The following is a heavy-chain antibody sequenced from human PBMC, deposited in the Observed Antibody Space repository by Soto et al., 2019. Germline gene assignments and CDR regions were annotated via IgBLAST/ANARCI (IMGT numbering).Heavy chain of an antibody. V-gene: IGHV3-23*01. D-gene: IGHD3-22*01. CDR1: GVNFSSYA. J-gene: IGHJ5*02. Sequence: VGSLRLSCAASGVNFSSYAMSWVRQAPGKGLEWVSTISDTGGGTFYAGSVKGRFTISRDNSKNTLYLQMHSLRADDSAIYFCAVGRHKTSGSNTWFDPWGRGTLVTVSS. CDR2: ISDTGGGT. CDR3: AVGRHKTSGSNTWFDP.